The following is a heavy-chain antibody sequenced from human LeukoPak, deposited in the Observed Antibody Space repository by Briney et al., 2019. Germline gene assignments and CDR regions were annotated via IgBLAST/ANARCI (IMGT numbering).Heavy chain of an antibody. D-gene: IGHD4-17*01. V-gene: IGHV3-49*03. CDR2: IRSKAYGGTT. J-gene: IGHJ2*01. CDR1: GFTFGDYA. CDR3: TRVGDDYGDYVERYFDL. Sequence: GGSLRLSCTASGFTFGDYAMSWFRQAPGKGLEWVGFIRSKAYGGTTEYAASVKGRFTISRDDSKSIAYLQMNSLKTEDTAVYYCTRVGDDYGDYVERYFDLWGRGTLVTVSS.